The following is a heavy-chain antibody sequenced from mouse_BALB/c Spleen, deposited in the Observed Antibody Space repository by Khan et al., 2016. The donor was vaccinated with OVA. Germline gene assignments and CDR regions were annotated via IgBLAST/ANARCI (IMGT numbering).Heavy chain of an antibody. CDR3: ARDRIDY. CDR2: INPSSGHT. V-gene: IGHV1-7*01. J-gene: IGHJ2*01. CDR1: GYTFSNYW. Sequence: VQLQQSGAELAKPGASVKMSCKASGYTFSNYWIHWVKQRPGKGLEWIGYINPSSGHTYYNQTFNDKATLTTDKSSSTAYMQLSSLTSEDSAVYYCARDRIDYWGQGTTLTVSS.